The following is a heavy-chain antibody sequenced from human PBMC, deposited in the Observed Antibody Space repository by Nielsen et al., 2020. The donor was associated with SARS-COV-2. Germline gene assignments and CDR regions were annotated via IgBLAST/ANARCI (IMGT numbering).Heavy chain of an antibody. J-gene: IGHJ6*02. CDR2: ISSSSSYI. CDR3: ARVFRPPYYYGMDV. V-gene: IGHV3-21*01. Sequence: GESLKISCAASGFTFSGYSMNWVRQAPGKGLEWVSSISSSSSYIYYADSVKGRFTISRDNAKNSLYLQMNSLRAEDTAVYYCARVFRPPYYYGMDVWGQGTTVTVSS. CDR1: GFTFSGYS.